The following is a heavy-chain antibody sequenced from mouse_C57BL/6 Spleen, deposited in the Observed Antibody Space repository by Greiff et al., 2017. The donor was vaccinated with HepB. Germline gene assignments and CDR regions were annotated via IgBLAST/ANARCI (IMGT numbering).Heavy chain of an antibody. CDR2: IDPENGDT. Sequence: EVQLQQSGAELVRPGASVKLSCTASGFNIKDDYMHWVKQRPEQGLEWIGWIDPENGDTEYASKFQGKATITADTSSNTAYLQLSSLTSEDTAVYYCTTVSPFAYWGQGTLVTVSA. CDR1: GFNIKDDY. CDR3: TTVSPFAY. J-gene: IGHJ3*01. V-gene: IGHV14-4*01.